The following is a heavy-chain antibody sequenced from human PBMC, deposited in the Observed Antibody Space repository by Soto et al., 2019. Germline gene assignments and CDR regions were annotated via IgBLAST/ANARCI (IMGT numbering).Heavy chain of an antibody. CDR2: IIPIFGTA. Sequence: SVKVSCKASGGTFSSYAISWVRQAPGQGLEWMGGIIPIFGTANYAQKFQGRVTITADESTSTAYMELSSLRSEDTAVYYCATQPGYYYDSSGYPFDYWGQGTLVTVSS. CDR3: ATQPGYYYDSSGYPFDY. D-gene: IGHD3-22*01. V-gene: IGHV1-69*13. J-gene: IGHJ4*02. CDR1: GGTFSSYA.